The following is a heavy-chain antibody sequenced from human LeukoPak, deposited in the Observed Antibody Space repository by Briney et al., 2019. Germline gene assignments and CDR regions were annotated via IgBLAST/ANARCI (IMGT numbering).Heavy chain of an antibody. J-gene: IGHJ4*02. CDR1: GGSFSAYF. Sequence: PSETLSLTCAVHGGSFSAYFWSWIRQPPGKGLEWIGEINHSGGTNYNPSLKSRITISVDTSKNQFSLTLSSVTAADTAVYYCARAHMIPFGGVALEDPGLIWGGGADYWGQGTLVTVSS. CDR3: ARAHMIPFGGVALEDPGLIWGGGADY. V-gene: IGHV4-34*01. CDR2: INHSGGT. D-gene: IGHD3-16*01.